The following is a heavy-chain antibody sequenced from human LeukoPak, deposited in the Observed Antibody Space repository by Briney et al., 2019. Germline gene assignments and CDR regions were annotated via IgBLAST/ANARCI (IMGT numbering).Heavy chain of an antibody. J-gene: IGHJ6*03. CDR2: IYTSGST. CDR3: ARGWTDPLIVATTYYYYYMDV. V-gene: IGHV4-4*07. D-gene: IGHD5-12*01. Sequence: SETLSLTCTVSGGSISSYYWSWIRQPAGKGLEWIGRIYTSGSTNYNPSLKSRVTMSVDTSKNQFSLKLSSVTAADTAVYYCARGWTDPLIVATTYYYYYMDVWGKGTTVTVSS. CDR1: GGSISSYY.